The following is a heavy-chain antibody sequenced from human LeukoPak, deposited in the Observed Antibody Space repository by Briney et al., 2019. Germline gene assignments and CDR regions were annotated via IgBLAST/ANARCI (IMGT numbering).Heavy chain of an antibody. Sequence: PGGSLRLSCAASGFTFSSYAMHWVRQAPGKGLEWVAVISYDGSNKYYADSVKGRFTISRDNSKNTLYLQMNSLRAEDTAVYYCAKDSPPPLRYFDSRPLFDPWGQGTLVTVSS. CDR3: AKDSPPPLRYFDSRPLFDP. V-gene: IGHV3-30*07. CDR2: ISYDGSNK. J-gene: IGHJ5*02. CDR1: GFTFSSYA. D-gene: IGHD3-9*01.